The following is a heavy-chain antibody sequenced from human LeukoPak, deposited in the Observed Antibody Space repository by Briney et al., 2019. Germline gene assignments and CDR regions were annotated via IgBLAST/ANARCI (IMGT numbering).Heavy chain of an antibody. CDR2: ISSSSSYI. D-gene: IGHD2-15*01. J-gene: IGHJ6*03. Sequence: PGGSLRLPCAASGFTFSSYSMNWVRQAPGKGLEWVSSISSSSSYIHYADSVKGRFTISRDNAKNSLYLQMNSLRAEDTAVYYCARDLRDIVVVVAATDPIYYYYYYMDVWGKGTTVTVSS. CDR3: ARDLRDIVVVVAATDPIYYYYYYMDV. CDR1: GFTFSSYS. V-gene: IGHV3-21*01.